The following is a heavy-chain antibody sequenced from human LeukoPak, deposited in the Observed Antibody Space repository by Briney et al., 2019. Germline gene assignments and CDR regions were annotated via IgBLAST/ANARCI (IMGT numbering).Heavy chain of an antibody. CDR3: ARFVVVPAAKSDYYYGMDV. V-gene: IGHV4-59*01. CDR1: GGSINGYY. Sequence: SETLSLTCTVSGGSINGYYWSWVRQPPGEGLEWIAYIYYSGSTNYNPSLKSRVTISVDTSKNQFSLKLSSVTAADTAVYYCARFVVVPAAKSDYYYGMDVWGQGTTVTVSS. CDR2: IYYSGST. J-gene: IGHJ6*02. D-gene: IGHD2-2*01.